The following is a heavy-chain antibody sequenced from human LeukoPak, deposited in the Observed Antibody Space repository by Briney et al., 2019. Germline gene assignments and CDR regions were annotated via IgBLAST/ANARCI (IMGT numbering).Heavy chain of an antibody. CDR2: IYSTTTYT. D-gene: IGHD2-2*01. V-gene: IGHV3-21*01. Sequence: GSLRLCRAASGFISSNFSMYWVRQAPGKGLEWVSSIYSTTTYTYYADSVKGRFTISRDNAENSLYLQMNSLRAEDTAVYYCARDLCIHGFDIWGQGTMVTVSS. CDR1: GFISSNFS. CDR3: ARDLCIHGFDI. J-gene: IGHJ3*02.